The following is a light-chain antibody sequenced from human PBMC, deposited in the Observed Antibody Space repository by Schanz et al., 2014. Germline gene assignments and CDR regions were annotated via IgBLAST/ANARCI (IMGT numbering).Light chain of an antibody. CDR1: QNINIY. CDR3: QHRGT. CDR2: TAS. J-gene: IGKJ3*01. Sequence: DIRLTQSLSSLSASVGDRVTITCRASQNINIYVNWYQHQPGRAPKLLIYTASNLQSGVPSRFSGSGSGTDFTLTISSLQAEDVAVYYCQHRGTFGPGTKVDIK. V-gene: IGKV1-39*01.